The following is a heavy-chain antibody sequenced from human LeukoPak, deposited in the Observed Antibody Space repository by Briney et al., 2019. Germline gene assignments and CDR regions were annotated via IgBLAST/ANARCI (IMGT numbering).Heavy chain of an antibody. CDR3: AREVGATDFDY. Sequence: SETLSLTCTVSGGSISSGSYSWNWIRQPAGKGLEWIGRIYTSGSTNYNPSLKSRVTISIDTSKNQFSLKLSSVTAADTAVYYCAREVGATDFDYWGQGTLVTVSS. CDR1: GGSISSGSYS. CDR2: IYTSGST. D-gene: IGHD1-26*01. V-gene: IGHV4-61*02. J-gene: IGHJ4*02.